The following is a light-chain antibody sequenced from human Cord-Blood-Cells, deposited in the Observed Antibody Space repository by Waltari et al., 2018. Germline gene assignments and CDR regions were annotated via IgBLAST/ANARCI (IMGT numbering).Light chain of an antibody. CDR2: WAS. J-gene: IGKJ2*01. Sequence: DIVMTQSPDSLAVSLGERATINCKSSQSVLYSSNNKNYLAWYQQKPGQPPKLLIYWASTRESGVPGRFSGSGSWTDFHLNISSLQAEDVAVYYCQQYYSTPYTFGQGTKLEIK. CDR1: QSVLYSSNNKNY. CDR3: QQYYSTPYT. V-gene: IGKV4-1*01.